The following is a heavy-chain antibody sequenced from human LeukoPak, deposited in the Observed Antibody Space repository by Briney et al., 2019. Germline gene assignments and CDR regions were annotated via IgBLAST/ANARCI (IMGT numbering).Heavy chain of an antibody. V-gene: IGHV4-30-4*08. CDR3: ARETSGSYSTIDY. Sequence: SETLSLTCTVSGGSISSGDYYWRWLRQPPGKGLEWIGYIYYSGSTYYNPSLKSRVTISVDTSKYQFSLKLSPVTAADTAVYYCARETSGSYSTIDYWGQGTLVTVSS. J-gene: IGHJ4*02. CDR1: GGSISSGDYY. CDR2: IYYSGST. D-gene: IGHD1-26*01.